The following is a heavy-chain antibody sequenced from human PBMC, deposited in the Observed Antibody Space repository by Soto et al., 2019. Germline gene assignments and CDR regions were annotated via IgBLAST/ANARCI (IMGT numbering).Heavy chain of an antibody. D-gene: IGHD2-21*02. V-gene: IGHV1-3*01. CDR1: GYTFTGYA. Sequence: QVRLVQSGAEVKKPGASVQVSCRTSGYTFTGYAIHWVRQAPGQRLEWMGWINSGNGNTKYSQKFQGRVTITRDTPASTVHVDLTSLRSEDTAGYSCATSDSSPAFYAMDVWGQGTTVTVSS. CDR2: INSGNGNT. CDR3: ATSDSSPAFYAMDV. J-gene: IGHJ6*02.